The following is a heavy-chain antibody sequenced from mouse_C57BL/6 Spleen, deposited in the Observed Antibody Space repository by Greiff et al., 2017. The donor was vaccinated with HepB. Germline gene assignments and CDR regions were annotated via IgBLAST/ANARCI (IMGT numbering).Heavy chain of an antibody. CDR1: GYSITSGYD. CDR2: ISYSGST. Sequence: EVQLVESGPGMVKPSQSLSLTCTVTGYSITSGYDWHWIRHFPGNKLEWMGYISYSGSTNYNPSLKSRISITHDTSKNHFFLKLNSVTTEDTATYYCARGDYYGRGLDYWGQGTTLTVSS. D-gene: IGHD1-1*01. J-gene: IGHJ2*01. CDR3: ARGDYYGRGLDY. V-gene: IGHV3-1*01.